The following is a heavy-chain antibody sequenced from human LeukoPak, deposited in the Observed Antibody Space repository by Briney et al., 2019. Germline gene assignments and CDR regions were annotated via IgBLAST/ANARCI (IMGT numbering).Heavy chain of an antibody. CDR3: ARVLLWFGELHNWFDP. Sequence: SQTLSLTCAISGDSVSSNSAAWNWIRQSPSRGLEWLGRTYYRSKWYNDYAVSVKSRITINPDTSKNQFSLQLNSVTPEDTAVYYCARVLLWFGELHNWFDPWGQGTLVTVSS. J-gene: IGHJ5*02. V-gene: IGHV6-1*01. D-gene: IGHD3-10*01. CDR1: GDSVSSNSAA. CDR2: TYYRSKWYN.